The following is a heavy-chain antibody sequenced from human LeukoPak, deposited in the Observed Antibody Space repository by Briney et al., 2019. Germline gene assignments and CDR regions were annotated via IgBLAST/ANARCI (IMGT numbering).Heavy chain of an antibody. Sequence: ASVKVSCKASGGTFSSYAISWVRQAPGQGLEWMGGIIPIFGTANYAQRFQGRVTITADESTSTAYMELSSLRSEDTTVYYCARDQAGTRGFDYWGQGTLVTVSS. CDR1: GGTFSSYA. CDR3: ARDQAGTRGFDY. V-gene: IGHV1-69*01. J-gene: IGHJ4*02. D-gene: IGHD6-19*01. CDR2: IIPIFGTA.